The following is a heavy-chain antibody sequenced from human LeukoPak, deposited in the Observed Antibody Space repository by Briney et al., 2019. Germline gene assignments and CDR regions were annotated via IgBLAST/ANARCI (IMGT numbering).Heavy chain of an antibody. J-gene: IGHJ5*02. Sequence: PSRTLSLTCTVSGGSISSYYWSWIRQPPGKGLEWIGYILYSGSTNYNPSLKSRVTISVDTSKNQFSLKLSSVTAADTAVYYCARRYCSGGSCYSGGNRFDPWGQGTLVTVP. CDR3: ARRYCSGGSCYSGGNRFDP. CDR2: ILYSGST. D-gene: IGHD2-15*01. CDR1: GGSISSYY. V-gene: IGHV4-59*08.